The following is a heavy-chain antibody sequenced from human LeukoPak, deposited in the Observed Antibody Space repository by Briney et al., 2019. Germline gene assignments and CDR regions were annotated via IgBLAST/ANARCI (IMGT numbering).Heavy chain of an antibody. D-gene: IGHD3-3*01. CDR3: AKDIGRVGDFWSGYYDY. CDR1: GFTFDDYA. CDR2: ISWNSGSI. V-gene: IGHV3-9*01. J-gene: IGHJ4*02. Sequence: PGRSLRLSCAASGFTFDDYAMHWVRQAPGKGLEWVSGISWNSGSIGYADSVKGQFTISRDNAKNSLYLQMNSLRAEDTALYYCAKDIGRVGDFWSGYYDYWGQGTLVTVSS.